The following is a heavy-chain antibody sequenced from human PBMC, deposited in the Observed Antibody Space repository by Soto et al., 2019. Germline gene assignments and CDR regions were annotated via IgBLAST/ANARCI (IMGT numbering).Heavy chain of an antibody. CDR1: GYSFTDYW. CDR3: AGRGYSYGMDV. J-gene: IGHJ6*02. CDR2: IYPGDSDT. D-gene: IGHD5-18*01. Sequence: PGESLKISCKGSGYSFTDYWIGWVRQMPGKGLEWMGIIYPGDSDTSYSPSFQGQVTISVDKSISTAYLQWNSLKASDTAMYYCAGRGYSYGMDVWGQGTTVTVSS. V-gene: IGHV5-51*01.